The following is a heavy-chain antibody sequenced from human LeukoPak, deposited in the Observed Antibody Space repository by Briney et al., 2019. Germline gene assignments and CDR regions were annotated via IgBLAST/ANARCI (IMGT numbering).Heavy chain of an antibody. J-gene: IGHJ4*02. CDR1: GFTFSSYW. V-gene: IGHV3-74*01. CDR3: ARDGPAADWDLDY. Sequence: GGSLRLSCAAYGFTFSSYWMHWVRQVPGKKLMWVSQIKTDGSSTIYADSVKGRFTVSRDNAKNTPYLQIHSLRVEDTAIYYCARDGPAADWDLDYWGRGTLVTVSS. CDR2: IKTDGSST. D-gene: IGHD3-9*01.